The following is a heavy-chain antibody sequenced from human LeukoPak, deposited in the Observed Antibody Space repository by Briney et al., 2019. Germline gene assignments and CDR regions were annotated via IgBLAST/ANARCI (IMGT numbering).Heavy chain of an antibody. J-gene: IGHJ4*02. CDR1: GGSISSSSYY. D-gene: IGHD5-24*01. Sequence: SETLSLTCTVSGGSISSSSYYWGWIRQPPGKGLEWIGSIYYSGSTYYNPSLKSRVTISVDTSKNQFSLKLSSVTAADTAVYYCARTYGGWLQHTLFDYWGQGTLVTVSS. CDR3: ARTYGGWLQHTLFDY. CDR2: IYYSGST. V-gene: IGHV4-39*07.